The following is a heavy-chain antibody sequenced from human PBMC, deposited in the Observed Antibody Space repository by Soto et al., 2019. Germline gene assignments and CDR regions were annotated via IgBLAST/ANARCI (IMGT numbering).Heavy chain of an antibody. J-gene: IGHJ4*02. CDR1: GFTLGTYV. CDR2: IDSGGGGT. D-gene: IGHD6-6*01. V-gene: IGHV3-23*01. Sequence: EVQLLESGGGLVQPGGSLRLSYAASGFTLGTYVMSWVRQAPGKGLEWVSGIDSGGGGTYYADSVKGRFTISRDNSKNTLSLQMNGLRAEDTAVFYCAKGPEQLVHGVFDYWGQGTLVNVSS. CDR3: AKGPEQLVHGVFDY.